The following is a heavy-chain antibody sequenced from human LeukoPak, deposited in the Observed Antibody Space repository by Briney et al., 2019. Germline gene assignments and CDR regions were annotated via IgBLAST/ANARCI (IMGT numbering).Heavy chain of an antibody. V-gene: IGHV4-39*01. CDR1: GGSISSSSYY. CDR2: IYYSGST. D-gene: IGHD3-22*01. J-gene: IGHJ4*02. Sequence: SETLSLTCTVSGGSISSSSYYWGWIRHPPGKGLEWIGSIYYSGSTYYNPSLKRRVTISVDTSKNQFSLKLSSVTAADTAVYYCARRYYYDSSGSVHWGQGTLVTVSS. CDR3: ARRYYYDSSGSVH.